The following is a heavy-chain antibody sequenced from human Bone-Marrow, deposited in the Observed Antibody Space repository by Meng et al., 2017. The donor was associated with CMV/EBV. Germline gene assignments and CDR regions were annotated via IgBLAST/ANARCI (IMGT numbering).Heavy chain of an antibody. V-gene: IGHV3-23*01. CDR3: AKDIVSSSLPYYFDY. CDR1: GFTFSSYA. CDR2: ISDSGIST. J-gene: IGHJ4*02. D-gene: IGHD6-13*01. Sequence: SGFTFSSYAMSWVRQAPGKGLEWVSGISDSGISTYYADSVKGRFTISRDNSKNTLYLQVNSLRAEDTAVYFCAKDIVSSSLPYYFDYWGQGTLVTVSS.